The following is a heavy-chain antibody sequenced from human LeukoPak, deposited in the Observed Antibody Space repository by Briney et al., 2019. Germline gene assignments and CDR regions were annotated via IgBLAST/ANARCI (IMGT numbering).Heavy chain of an antibody. V-gene: IGHV4-59*08. Sequence: SETLSLTCTVSGGSISSYYWSWIRQPPGKGLEWIGYIYYSGSTNYNPSLKSRVTISVDTSKNQFSLKLSSVTAADTAVYYCARHGKRGYGDFRHAFDIWGQGTMVTVSS. CDR1: GGSISSYY. J-gene: IGHJ3*02. CDR2: IYYSGST. D-gene: IGHD4-17*01. CDR3: ARHGKRGYGDFRHAFDI.